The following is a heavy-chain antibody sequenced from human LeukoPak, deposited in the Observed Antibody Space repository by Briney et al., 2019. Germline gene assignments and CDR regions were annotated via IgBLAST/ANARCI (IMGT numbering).Heavy chain of an antibody. V-gene: IGHV3-23*01. CDR2: ISGSGGST. CDR1: GFTSSSYA. Sequence: SVGSLRLSCAASGFTSSSYAMSWVRQAPGKGLEWVSAISGSGGSTYYADSVKGRFTISRDNSKNTLYLQMNSLRAEDTAVYYCAPSLSGSYYVVGAFDIWGQGTMVTVSS. J-gene: IGHJ3*02. CDR3: APSLSGSYYVVGAFDI. D-gene: IGHD1-26*01.